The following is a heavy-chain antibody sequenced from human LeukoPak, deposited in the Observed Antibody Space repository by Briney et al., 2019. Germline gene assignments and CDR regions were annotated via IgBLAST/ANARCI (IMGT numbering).Heavy chain of an antibody. J-gene: IGHJ4*02. CDR1: GYTFTGYY. CDR2: INPNSGGT. Sequence: ASVKVSCKASGYTFTGYYMYWVRQAPGQGLEWMGRINPNSGGTNYAQKFQGRVTMTRDTSISTAYMELSRLRSDDTAVYYCARRYYYGSGSYWPDYWGQGTLVTVSS. D-gene: IGHD3-10*01. V-gene: IGHV1-2*06. CDR3: ARRYYYGSGSYWPDY.